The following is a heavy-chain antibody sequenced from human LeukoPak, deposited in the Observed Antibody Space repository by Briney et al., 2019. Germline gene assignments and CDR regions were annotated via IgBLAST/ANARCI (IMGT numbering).Heavy chain of an antibody. V-gene: IGHV4-39*01. J-gene: IGHJ4*02. CDR3: ARPKPRYCTNGVCPFDY. CDR1: GGSISSSSYY. D-gene: IGHD2-8*01. CDR2: IYYSEST. Sequence: SETLSLTCTVSGGSISSSSYYWGWIRQPPGKGLEGIGNIYYSESTYYNPSLKSRVTISVDTSKNQFSLNLSSVTAADTAVYYCARPKPRYCTNGVCPFDYWGQGPLVTVSS.